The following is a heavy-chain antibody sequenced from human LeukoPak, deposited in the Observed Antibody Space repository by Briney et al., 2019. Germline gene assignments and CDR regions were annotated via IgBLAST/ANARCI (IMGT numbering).Heavy chain of an antibody. J-gene: IGHJ4*02. CDR2: ISGSGGST. V-gene: IGHV3-23*01. CDR1: GFTFSSYA. CDR3: AKDLIQTIVGATLDDC. D-gene: IGHD1-26*01. Sequence: GGSLRLSCAASGFTFSSYAMSWVRQAPGKGLEWVSAISGSGGSTYYADSVKGRFTISRDNSKNTQYLQMNSLRAEDTAVYYCAKDLIQTIVGATLDDCWGQGTLVTVSS.